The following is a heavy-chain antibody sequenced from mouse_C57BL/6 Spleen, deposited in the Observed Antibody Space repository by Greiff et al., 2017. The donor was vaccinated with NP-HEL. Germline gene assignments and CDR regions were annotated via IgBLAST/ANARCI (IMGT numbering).Heavy chain of an antibody. D-gene: IGHD1-1*02. J-gene: IGHJ4*01. Sequence: VQLQQSGPGLVAPSQSLSITCTVSGFSLTSYAISWVRQPPGKGLEWLGVIWTGGGTNYNSAPKSRLSISKDNSKSQVFLKMNSLQTDDTARYYCARNLYYGGFAMDYWGQGTSVTVSS. CDR2: IWTGGGT. CDR1: GFSLTSYA. CDR3: ARNLYYGGFAMDY. V-gene: IGHV2-9-1*01.